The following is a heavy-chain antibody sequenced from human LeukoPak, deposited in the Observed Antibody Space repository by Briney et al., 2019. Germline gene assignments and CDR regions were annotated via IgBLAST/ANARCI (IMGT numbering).Heavy chain of an antibody. Sequence: GGSLRLSCAASGFTVSSNYMSWVRQAPGKGLEWASVIYSGGSTYYADSVKGRFTISRDNSKNTLNLQMNSLRAEDAAVYYCARGYSSDNWGQGTLVTVSS. CDR3: ARGYSSDN. D-gene: IGHD2-21*01. J-gene: IGHJ4*02. V-gene: IGHV3-66*01. CDR1: GFTVSSNY. CDR2: IYSGGST.